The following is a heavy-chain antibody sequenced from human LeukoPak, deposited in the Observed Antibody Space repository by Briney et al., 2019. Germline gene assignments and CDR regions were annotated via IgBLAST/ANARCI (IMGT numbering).Heavy chain of an antibody. CDR1: GGSISSYY. CDR3: ARQAPTPGIAAAGYYFDY. V-gene: IGHV4-59*08. J-gene: IGHJ4*02. D-gene: IGHD6-13*01. CDR2: IYYSGST. Sequence: NASETLSLTCTVSGGSISSYYWSWIRQPPGKGLEWIGCIYYSGSTNYNPSLKSRVTISVDTSKNQFSLKLSSVTAADTAVYYCARQAPTPGIAAAGYYFDYWGQGTLVTVSS.